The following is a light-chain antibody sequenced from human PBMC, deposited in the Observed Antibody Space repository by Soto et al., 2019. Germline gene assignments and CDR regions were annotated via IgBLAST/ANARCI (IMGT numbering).Light chain of an antibody. V-gene: IGLV1-44*01. Sequence: QSVLTQPPSASGTPGQRVTISCSGSSSNIGSNTVNWYQQLPGTAPKLLIYSNNQRPSGVPDRFSGSKSGTSASLTISGLQSEDEADYYCVAWDDSLNGQVVFGAGTKVTVL. CDR1: SSNIGSNT. CDR3: VAWDDSLNGQVV. CDR2: SNN. J-gene: IGLJ2*01.